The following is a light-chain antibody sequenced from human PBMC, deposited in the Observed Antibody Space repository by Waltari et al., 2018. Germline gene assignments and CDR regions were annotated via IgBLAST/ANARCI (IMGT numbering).Light chain of an antibody. CDR3: QQYDDWPRT. Sequence: ETVMTQSPATLSVSPGERATLSCRASQSVNSNLAWFQQKPGQAPRLLIYGASTRATGIPARFSCSGSGTEFTLTISSLQSEDFAVYYCQQYDDWPRTFGQGTKVEIK. CDR1: QSVNSN. V-gene: IGKV3-15*01. CDR2: GAS. J-gene: IGKJ1*01.